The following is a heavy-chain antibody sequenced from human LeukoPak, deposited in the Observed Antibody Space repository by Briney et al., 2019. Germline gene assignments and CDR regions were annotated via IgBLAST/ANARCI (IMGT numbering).Heavy chain of an antibody. V-gene: IGHV4-34*01. CDR2: INHSGST. CDR1: GGSFSGYY. J-gene: IGHJ4*02. CDR3: ARDLGKSLPAVMAEDY. Sequence: SETLSLTCAVYGGSFSGYYWSWIGQPPGKGLEWIGEINHSGSTNYNPSLKSRVTISVDTSKNQFSLKLSSVTDADTAVYYCARDLGKSLPAVMAEDYGGQGTLVTVSS. D-gene: IGHD2-8*01.